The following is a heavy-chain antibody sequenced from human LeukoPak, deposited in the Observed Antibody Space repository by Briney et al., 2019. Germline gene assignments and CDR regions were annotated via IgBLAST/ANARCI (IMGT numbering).Heavy chain of an antibody. D-gene: IGHD2-21*02. CDR2: RSAYNGNT. CDR3: ARDGAVVVTAISAFDI. J-gene: IGHJ3*02. Sequence: ASVKVSCKASGYTFTNYGITWVRQAPGQGLEWMGWRSAYNGNTNYAQKFQGRVTMTWDTSSRTAYMDLSRLRSDDTAVYYCARDGAVVVTAISAFDIWGQGTMVTVSS. V-gene: IGHV1-18*01. CDR1: GYTFTNYG.